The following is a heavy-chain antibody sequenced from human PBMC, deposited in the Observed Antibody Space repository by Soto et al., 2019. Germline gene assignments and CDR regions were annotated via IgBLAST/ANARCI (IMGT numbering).Heavy chain of an antibody. J-gene: IGHJ5*02. D-gene: IGHD3-10*01. CDR3: ARSYGSGSTLFDP. CDR2: IIPILGIA. V-gene: IGHV1-69*02. Sequence: SVKVSCKASGGTFSSYTISWVRQAPGQGLEWMGRIIPILGIANYAQKFQGRVTITADKSTSTAYMELSSLRSEDTAVYYCARSYGSGSTLFDPWGQGTLVTVSS. CDR1: GGTFSSYT.